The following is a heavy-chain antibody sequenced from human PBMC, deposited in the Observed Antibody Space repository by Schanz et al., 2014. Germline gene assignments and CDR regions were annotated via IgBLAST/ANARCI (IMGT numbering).Heavy chain of an antibody. Sequence: QVQLVESGGGVVQPGGSLRLSCAASGFTFSFSGMQWVRQAPGKGLEWVAFIRYDGSNKYYADSVKGRFTISRDNSKNTLYLQMNSLRAEDTAVYYCAKDMHKDYGGKPQAFDIWGQGTTVTVSS. D-gene: IGHD4-17*01. V-gene: IGHV3-30*02. CDR3: AKDMHKDYGGKPQAFDI. CDR2: IRYDGSNK. CDR1: GFTFSFSG. J-gene: IGHJ6*02.